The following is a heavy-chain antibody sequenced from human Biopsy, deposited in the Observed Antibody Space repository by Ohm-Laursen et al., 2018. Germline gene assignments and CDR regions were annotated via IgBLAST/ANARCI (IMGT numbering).Heavy chain of an antibody. CDR3: ARTPRDSFWSGSYKRGLWFDP. J-gene: IGHJ5*02. Sequence: SDTLSLTCSVSGGSIISYYWTWIRQPPGKGPEWIGHVYNGGITNSNPSRKSRVTISKDTSKNQFSLQVNSVTAADTAVYYCARTPRDSFWSGSYKRGLWFDPWGQGTLVIVSS. D-gene: IGHD3-3*01. CDR2: VYNGGIT. CDR1: GGSIISYY. V-gene: IGHV4-59*07.